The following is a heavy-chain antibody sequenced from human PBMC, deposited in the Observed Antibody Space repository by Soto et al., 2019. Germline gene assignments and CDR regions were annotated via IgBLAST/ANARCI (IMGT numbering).Heavy chain of an antibody. J-gene: IGHJ4*02. D-gene: IGHD3-10*01. CDR3: ARASTYGESDF. CDR1: GYTFTVYF. Sequence: QVHLVQSGAEVKKPGASVKVSCKASGYTFTVYFVHWVRQAPGQGLERMGWVDPNSGGTNYSQKFQGRVTMTRDTSISTAYMELSRLRSDDTAVYFCARASTYGESDFWGQGTLVTVSS. V-gene: IGHV1-2*02. CDR2: VDPNSGGT.